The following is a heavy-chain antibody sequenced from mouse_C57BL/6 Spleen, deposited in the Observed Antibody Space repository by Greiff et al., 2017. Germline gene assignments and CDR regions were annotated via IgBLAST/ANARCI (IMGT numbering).Heavy chain of an antibody. CDR2: IDPSDSET. V-gene: IGHV1-52*01. CDR1: GYTFTSYW. D-gene: IGHD2-5*01. J-gene: IGHJ3*01. CDR3: SRSGYSTYSFSY. Sequence: VHLPPPGAELVRPGSSVKLSCKASGYTFTSYWMHWVKQRPEQGLEWIGNIDPSDSETYYNQKFKDKATLTVDKSTSTAYMQLSRLTSEDTAVYYCSRSGYSTYSFSYWGQGTLVTVSA.